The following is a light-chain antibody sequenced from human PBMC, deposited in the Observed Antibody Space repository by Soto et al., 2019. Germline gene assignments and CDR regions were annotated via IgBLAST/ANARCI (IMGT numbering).Light chain of an antibody. CDR3: QQYYRSSIT. CDR1: QTISSW. J-gene: IGKJ5*01. Sequence: DIQMTQSPSTLSAPIGDRVSITCRASQTISSWLAWYQQKPGKAPKLLIYKASTLKSGVPSRFSGSGSGTEFTLTIISLQPDDFATYYCQQYYRSSITFGQGTRLEI. V-gene: IGKV1-5*03. CDR2: KAS.